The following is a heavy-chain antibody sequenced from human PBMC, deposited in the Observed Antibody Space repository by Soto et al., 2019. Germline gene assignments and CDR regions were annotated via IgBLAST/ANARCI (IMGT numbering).Heavy chain of an antibody. CDR1: GGTFGSDA. J-gene: IGHJ5*02. Sequence: RASVKVSCKASGGTFGSDAITWVRQAPGQGLEWVGRIIPIFGTTNYAQNLQGRVTISADKSTLTSYMELHSLTSDDTALYYCARDRTDSGYYTNWLDPWGQGTQVTV. V-gene: IGHV1-69*06. CDR3: ARDRTDSGYYTNWLDP. CDR2: IIPIFGTT. D-gene: IGHD3-22*01.